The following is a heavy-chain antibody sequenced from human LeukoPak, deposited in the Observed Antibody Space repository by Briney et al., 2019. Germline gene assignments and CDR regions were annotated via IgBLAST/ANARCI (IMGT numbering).Heavy chain of an antibody. J-gene: IGHJ4*02. CDR1: GFIFSSYS. CDR3: TRAHSGSYASY. D-gene: IGHD1-26*01. CDR2: IRSKAYGGTT. V-gene: IGHV3-49*04. Sequence: GGSLRLSCAASGFIFSSYSMYWVRQAPGKGLEWVGFIRSKAYGGTTEYAASVKGRFTISRDDSKSIAYLQMNSLKTEDTAVYYCTRAHSGSYASYWGQGTLVTVSS.